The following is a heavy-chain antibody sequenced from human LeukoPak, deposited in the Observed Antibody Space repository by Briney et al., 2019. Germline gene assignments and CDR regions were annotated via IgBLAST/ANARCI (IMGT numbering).Heavy chain of an antibody. Sequence: PSETLSLTCTVSGGSISSSSYYWGWIRQPPGKGLEWIGSIYYSGNTYYYPSLKSRVTISVDTSKNQFSLKMSSVTAADTAIYYCARQYDFWSGSPFDYWGQGALVTVSP. CDR1: GGSISSSSYY. J-gene: IGHJ4*02. CDR3: ARQYDFWSGSPFDY. D-gene: IGHD3-3*01. V-gene: IGHV4-39*01. CDR2: IYYSGNT.